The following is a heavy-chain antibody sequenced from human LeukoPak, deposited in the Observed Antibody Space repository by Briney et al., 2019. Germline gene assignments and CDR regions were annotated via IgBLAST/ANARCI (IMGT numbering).Heavy chain of an antibody. D-gene: IGHD1-14*01. V-gene: IGHV3-48*04. Sequence: GGSLRLSCAASGFTFSSYSMNWVRQAPGKGLEWVSYISSSTSTIYYVDSVKGRFTISRDNTKNSVYLQMSSLRAEDTAVYYCAREVWGPEYWGQGTLVTVSS. J-gene: IGHJ4*02. CDR3: AREVWGPEY. CDR1: GFTFSSYS. CDR2: ISSSTSTI.